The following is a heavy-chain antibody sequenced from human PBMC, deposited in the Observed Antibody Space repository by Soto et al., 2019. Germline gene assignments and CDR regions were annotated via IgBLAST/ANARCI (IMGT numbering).Heavy chain of an antibody. CDR3: ARGRIYDFWSGYYGWFDP. J-gene: IGHJ5*02. V-gene: IGHV4-34*01. Sequence: LSLTCAVYGGSFSGYYWSWIRQPPGKGLEWIGEINHSGSTNYNPSLKSRVTISVDTSKNQFSLKLSSVTAADTAVYYCARGRIYDFWSGYYGWFDPWGQGTLVTVSS. CDR2: INHSGST. D-gene: IGHD3-3*01. CDR1: GGSFSGYY.